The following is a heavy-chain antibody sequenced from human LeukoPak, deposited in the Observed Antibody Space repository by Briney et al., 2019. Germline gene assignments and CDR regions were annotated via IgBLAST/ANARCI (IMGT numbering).Heavy chain of an antibody. D-gene: IGHD2-8*01. V-gene: IGHV3-30*04. J-gene: IGHJ4*02. Sequence: QPGGSLRLSCAASGFTFSSYAMHWVRQAPGKGLEWVAVISYDGSNKYYADSVKGGFTISRDNSKKTLYLKMNRLRDEDTGVYYCARASLLGYCTNGLCRSRSFDYWGQGTLVTVSS. CDR3: ARASLLGYCTNGLCRSRSFDY. CDR2: ISYDGSNK. CDR1: GFTFSSYA.